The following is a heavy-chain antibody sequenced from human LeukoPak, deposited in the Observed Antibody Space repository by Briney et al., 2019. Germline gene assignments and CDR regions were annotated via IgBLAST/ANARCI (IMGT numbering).Heavy chain of an antibody. J-gene: IGHJ6*02. CDR2: ISGDGRNI. D-gene: IGHD3-9*01. CDR1: GFTFSSYW. CDR3: TRDLMDYGVSTGLHHYYMDV. Sequence: GGSLRLSCVASGFTFSSYWMHWVRQDPRKGLVWVSRISGDGRNINYADSVRGRFTIARDNTKNTLYLQMNTLRVEDTAVYYCTRDLMDYGVSTGLHHYYMDVCCQRTTVTVSS. V-gene: IGHV3-74*01.